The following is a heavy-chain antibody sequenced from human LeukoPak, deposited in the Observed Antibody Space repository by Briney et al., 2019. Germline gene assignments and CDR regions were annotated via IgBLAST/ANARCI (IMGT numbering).Heavy chain of an antibody. CDR1: GFTFSSYG. CDR2: ISYDGSNK. CDR3: AKSPSFYSSSWYYFDY. V-gene: IGHV3-30*18. D-gene: IGHD6-13*01. Sequence: GGSLRLSCAASGFTFSSYGMHWVRQAPGKGLEWVAVISYDGSNKYYADSVKGRFTISRDNSKNTLYLQMNSLRAEDTAVYYCAKSPSFYSSSWYYFDYWGQGTLVTVSS. J-gene: IGHJ4*02.